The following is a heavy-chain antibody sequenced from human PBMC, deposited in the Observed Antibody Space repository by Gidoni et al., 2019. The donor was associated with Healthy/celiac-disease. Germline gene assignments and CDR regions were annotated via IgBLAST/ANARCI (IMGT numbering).Heavy chain of an antibody. CDR3: ASRLTYDSSGYYSYFDY. J-gene: IGHJ4*02. CDR2: IYYSGST. CDR1: GGSISSSSYY. V-gene: IGHV4-39*01. Sequence: QLQLQESGPGLVKPSETLSLTCPVSGGSISSSSYYWGWIRQPPGKGLEWIGSIYYSGSTYYNPSLKSRVTISVDTSKNQFSLKLSSVTAADTAVYYCASRLTYDSSGYYSYFDYWGQGTLVTVSS. D-gene: IGHD3-22*01.